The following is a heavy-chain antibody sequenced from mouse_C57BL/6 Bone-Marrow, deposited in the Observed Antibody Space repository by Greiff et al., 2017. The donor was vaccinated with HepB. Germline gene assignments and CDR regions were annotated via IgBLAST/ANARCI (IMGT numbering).Heavy chain of an antibody. Sequence: EVQVVESGGGLVQPGGSLKLSCAASGFTFSDYYMYWVRQTPEKRLEWVAYISNGGGSTYYPDTVKGRFTISRDNAKNTLYLQMSRLKSEDTAMYYCARPLITTVGATRAMDYWGQGTSVTVSS. D-gene: IGHD1-1*01. CDR3: ARPLITTVGATRAMDY. V-gene: IGHV5-12*01. CDR1: GFTFSDYY. CDR2: ISNGGGST. J-gene: IGHJ4*01.